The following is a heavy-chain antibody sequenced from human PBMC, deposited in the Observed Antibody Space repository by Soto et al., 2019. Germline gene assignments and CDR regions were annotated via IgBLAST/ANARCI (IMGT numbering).Heavy chain of an antibody. J-gene: IGHJ4*02. CDR2: ISGSGGGT. V-gene: IGHV3-23*01. D-gene: IGHD6-13*01. CDR1: GFTFNTYA. CDR3: AKGATSSWYGGQFDC. Sequence: EVQLLESGGGLVQPGGSLRLSCAASGFTFNTYAMNWVRQAPGKGLEWVSAISGSGGGTYYADSVKGRFTISRDNSKNTLYLQMNSLRAEDTAVYYCAKGATSSWYGGQFDCWGQGTQVTVSS.